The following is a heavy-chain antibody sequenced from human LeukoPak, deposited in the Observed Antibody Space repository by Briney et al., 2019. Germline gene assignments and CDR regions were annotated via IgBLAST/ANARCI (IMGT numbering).Heavy chain of an antibody. CDR1: GFTFSSYW. V-gene: IGHV3-7*01. D-gene: IGHD6-13*01. Sequence: GGFLRLSCAASGFTFSSYWMSWVRQAPGKGLEWVANIKQDGSEKYYVDSVKGRFTISRDNAKNSLYLQMNSLRAEDTAVYYCARGGINSSPLWGIDYWGQGTLVTVSS. CDR2: IKQDGSEK. J-gene: IGHJ4*02. CDR3: ARGGINSSPLWGIDY.